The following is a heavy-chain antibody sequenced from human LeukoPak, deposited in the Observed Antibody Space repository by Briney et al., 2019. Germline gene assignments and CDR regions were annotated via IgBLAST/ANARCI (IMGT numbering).Heavy chain of an antibody. V-gene: IGHV4-34*01. CDR2: INHSGST. J-gene: IGHJ4*02. Sequence: SETLSLTCAVYGGSFSGYYWSWIRQPPGKGLEWIGEINHSGSTNYNPSLKSRVTISVDTSKNQFSLKLSSVTAADTAVYYCARGARAIYYFDYWGQGTLVTVSS. CDR3: ARGARAIYYFDY. CDR1: GGSFSGYY. D-gene: IGHD2-21*01.